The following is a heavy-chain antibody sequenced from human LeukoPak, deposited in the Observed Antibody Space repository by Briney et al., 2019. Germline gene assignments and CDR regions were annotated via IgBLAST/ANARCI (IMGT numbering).Heavy chain of an antibody. CDR1: GFTFSNYN. J-gene: IGHJ4*02. V-gene: IGHV3-30*18. CDR3: AKDRSSSWALDY. D-gene: IGHD6-13*01. Sequence: GGSLRLSCAASGFTFSNYNMHWVRQAPGKGLEWVAVMSYDGSNKYYVDSVKGRFTISRGNSKNTLYLQMNSLRAEDTAVYYCAKDRSSSWALDYWGQGTLVTVSS. CDR2: MSYDGSNK.